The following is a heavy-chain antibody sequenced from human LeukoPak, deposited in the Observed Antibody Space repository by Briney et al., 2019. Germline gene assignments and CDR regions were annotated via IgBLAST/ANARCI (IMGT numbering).Heavy chain of an antibody. D-gene: IGHD3-3*01. Sequence: HTGGSLRLSCAASGFPFSGYEMNWVRQAPGKGLEWVSYISSSGSTIYYADSVKGRFTISRDNAKNSLYLQMNSLRAEDTAVYYCARFYDFWSGYVGPADYWGQGTLVTVSS. J-gene: IGHJ4*02. V-gene: IGHV3-48*03. CDR1: GFPFSGYE. CDR2: ISSSGSTI. CDR3: ARFYDFWSGYVGPADY.